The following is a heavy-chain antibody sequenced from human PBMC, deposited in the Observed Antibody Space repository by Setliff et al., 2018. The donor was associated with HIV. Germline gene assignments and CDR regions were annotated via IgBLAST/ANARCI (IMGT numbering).Heavy chain of an antibody. CDR2: TRNKANGYIT. J-gene: IGHJ4*02. V-gene: IGHV3-72*01. CDR1: GFTLSDYY. Sequence: GGSLRLSCAVSGFTLSDYYMDWVRQAPGKGLEWVGRTRNKANGYITEYGASVQGRFTISRDNSKDSLSLQMNNLKAKGTAVYYCVRAAAGLDIWSQGIRVTVSS. CDR3: VRAAAGLDI.